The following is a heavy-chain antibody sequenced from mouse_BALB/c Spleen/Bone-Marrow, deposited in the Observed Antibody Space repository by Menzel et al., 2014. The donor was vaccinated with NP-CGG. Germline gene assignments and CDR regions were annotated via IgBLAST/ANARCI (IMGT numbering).Heavy chain of an antibody. D-gene: IGHD1-1*01. CDR2: IDPANGNT. CDR1: GFNIKDTY. V-gene: IGHV14-3*02. Sequence: EVQRVESGAELVKPGASVKLSCTASGFNIKDTYMHWVKQRPEQGLEWIGRIDPANGNTKYDPKFQGKATITADTSSNTAYLQLSSLTSEDTAVYYGASYYYGSSSFAYWGQGTMVTVSA. J-gene: IGHJ3*01. CDR3: ASYYYGSSSFAY.